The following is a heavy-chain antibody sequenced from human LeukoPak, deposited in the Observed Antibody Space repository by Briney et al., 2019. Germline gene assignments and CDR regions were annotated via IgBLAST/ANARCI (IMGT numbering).Heavy chain of an antibody. J-gene: IGHJ4*02. Sequence: GASVKVSCKASGYTFTSYYMHWVRQAPAQGLEWMGIINPSGGSTSYAQKFQGRVTMTRDTSTSTVYMELSSLRSEDTAVYYCARDSRTKVYSYGIDYWGQGTLVTVSS. CDR3: ARDSRTKVYSYGIDY. CDR1: GYTFTSYY. V-gene: IGHV1-46*01. CDR2: INPSGGST. D-gene: IGHD5-18*01.